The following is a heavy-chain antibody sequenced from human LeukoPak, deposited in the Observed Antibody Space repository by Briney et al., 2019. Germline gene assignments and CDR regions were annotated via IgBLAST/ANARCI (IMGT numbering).Heavy chain of an antibody. J-gene: IGHJ4*02. CDR2: IIPIFGTA. D-gene: IGHD6-6*01. Sequence: ASVKVSCKASGGTFSSYAISWVRQAPGQGLEWMGGIIPIFGTANYAQKFQGRVTITADESTNTAYMELSSLRSEDTAVYYCARGYTAARPGYFDYWGQGTLVTVSS. CDR1: GGTFSSYA. V-gene: IGHV1-69*13. CDR3: ARGYTAARPGYFDY.